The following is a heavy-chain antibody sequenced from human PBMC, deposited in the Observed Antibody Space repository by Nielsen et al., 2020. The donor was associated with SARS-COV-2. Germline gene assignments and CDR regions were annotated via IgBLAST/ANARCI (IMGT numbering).Heavy chain of an antibody. D-gene: IGHD3-9*01. Sequence: SETLSLTCTVSGGSSSRYYWSWIRQPPGKGLEWIGFIYYTGEAEHNPSLKSRVTISLDMSKNQFSLKLTSVTAADTAVYSCARAQFVLTGYYYFDYWGQGTLVTVSS. CDR2: IYYTGEA. J-gene: IGHJ4*02. CDR3: ARAQFVLTGYYYFDY. V-gene: IGHV4-59*08. CDR1: GGSSSRYY.